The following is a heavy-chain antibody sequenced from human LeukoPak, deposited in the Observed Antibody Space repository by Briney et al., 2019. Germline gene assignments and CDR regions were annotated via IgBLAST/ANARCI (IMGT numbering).Heavy chain of an antibody. CDR3: ARDIGVTTGENYYYYYGMDV. V-gene: IGHV4-59*01. CDR1: GGSISSYY. D-gene: IGHD4-17*01. Sequence: PSETLSLTCTVSGGSISSYYWSWIRQPPGKGLEWIGYIYYSGSTNYNPYLKSRVTISVDTSKNQFSLKLSSVTAADTAVYYCARDIGVTTGENYYYYYGMDVWGQGTTVTVSS. CDR2: IYYSGST. J-gene: IGHJ6*02.